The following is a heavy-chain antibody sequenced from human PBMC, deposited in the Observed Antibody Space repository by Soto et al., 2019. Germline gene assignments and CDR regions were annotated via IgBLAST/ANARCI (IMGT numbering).Heavy chain of an antibody. D-gene: IGHD3-10*01. J-gene: IGHJ4*02. CDR1: GFTFNNYA. Sequence: EVQLLESGGGLVQPGGSLRLSCAASGFTFNNYAMTWVRQAPGKGLEWVSAISGGGDTTSYADSVKGRFTVSRDGSKNTMQRKRCSRRAEDTAPYYCARGRGGSGSLTPRVDFWGQGPLVTVSS. V-gene: IGHV3-23*01. CDR2: ISGGGDTT. CDR3: ARGRGGSGSLTPRVDF.